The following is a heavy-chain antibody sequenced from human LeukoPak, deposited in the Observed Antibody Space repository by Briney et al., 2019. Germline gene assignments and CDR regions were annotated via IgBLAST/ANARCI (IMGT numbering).Heavy chain of an antibody. V-gene: IGHV4-30-4*01. J-gene: IGHJ4*02. CDR2: IYYSGST. Sequence: SQTLSLTCTVSGGSISSGDYYWSWIRQPPGKGLEWIGYIYYSGSTYYNPSLKSRVAISVDTSKNQFSLKLSSVTAAGTAVYYCARDDSSGYYYDWGQGTLVTVSS. CDR1: GGSISSGDYY. CDR3: ARDDSSGYYYD. D-gene: IGHD3-22*01.